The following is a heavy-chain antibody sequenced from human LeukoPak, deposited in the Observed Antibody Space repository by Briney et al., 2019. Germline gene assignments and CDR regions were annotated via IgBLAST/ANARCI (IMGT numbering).Heavy chain of an antibody. J-gene: IGHJ4*02. V-gene: IGHV3-21*01. Sequence: GGSLRVSCAASGFTFSSYSMNWVRQAPGKGLEWVSSISSSSSYIYYGDSVKGRFTISRDNAKNSLYLQMNSLRAEDTAVYYCARDLYRIVVAPHYFDYWGQGTLVTVSS. CDR2: ISSSSSYI. CDR1: GFTFSSYS. D-gene: IGHD3-22*01. CDR3: ARDLYRIVVAPHYFDY.